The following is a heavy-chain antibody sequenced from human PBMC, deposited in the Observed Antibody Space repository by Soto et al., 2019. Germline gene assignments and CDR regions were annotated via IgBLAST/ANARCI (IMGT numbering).Heavy chain of an antibody. V-gene: IGHV4-59*12. J-gene: IGHJ4*02. Sequence: SETLSLTCTVSGGSIRSYYWSWIRQPPGKGLEWIGYIYYSGSTNYNPSLKSRVTISVDTSKNQFSLKLSSVTAADTAVYYCARAMTTVTTIDYWGQGTLVTVSS. CDR1: GGSIRSYY. CDR2: IYYSGST. CDR3: ARAMTTVTTIDY. D-gene: IGHD4-17*01.